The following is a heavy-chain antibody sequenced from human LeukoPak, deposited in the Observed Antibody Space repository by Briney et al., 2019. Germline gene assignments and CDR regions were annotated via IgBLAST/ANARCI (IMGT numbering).Heavy chain of an antibody. V-gene: IGHV4-39*01. D-gene: IGHD5-12*01. Sequence: PSETLSLTCTVSGGSISSSSYYWGWLRQPPGKGLEWIGSIYYSGSTYYNPSLKSRVTISVDTSKNQFSLKLSSVTAADTAVCYCARGRLAGFGGYGGGYFDYWGQGTLVTVSS. CDR2: IYYSGST. CDR3: ARGRLAGFGGYGGGYFDY. CDR1: GGSISSSSYY. J-gene: IGHJ4*02.